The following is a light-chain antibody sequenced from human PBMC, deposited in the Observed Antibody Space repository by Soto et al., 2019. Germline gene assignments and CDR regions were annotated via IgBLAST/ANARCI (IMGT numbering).Light chain of an antibody. V-gene: IGKV3D-20*02. Sequence: EIVLTQSPGTLSLSPGERATLSCRASQSVSSSYLAWYQQKPGQAPRLLIYGASSRATGIPDRFSGSGSGTDFTLTISSLEPEDFAVYYCQQRYSGWPFGQVSKVDI. CDR3: QQRYSGWP. J-gene: IGKJ1*01. CDR2: GAS. CDR1: QSVSSSY.